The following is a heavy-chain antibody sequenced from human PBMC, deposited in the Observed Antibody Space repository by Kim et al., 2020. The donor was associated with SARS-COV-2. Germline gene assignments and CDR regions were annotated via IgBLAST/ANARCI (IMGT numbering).Heavy chain of an antibody. V-gene: IGHV4-61*01. D-gene: IGHD3-10*01. CDR1: GGSISSTTYY. J-gene: IGHJ4*02. CDR2: IYYSGST. Sequence: SETLSLTCTVSGGSISSTTYYWNWIRQPPGKGLEWIGYIYYSGSTNYNPSLRSRVTISVDTSKNQFSLKLSSVTAADTAVYYCARAYGSGIPPHYWGKGT. CDR3: ARAYGSGIPPHY.